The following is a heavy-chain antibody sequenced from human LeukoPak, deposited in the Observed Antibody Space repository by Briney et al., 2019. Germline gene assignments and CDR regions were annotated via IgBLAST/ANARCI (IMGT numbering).Heavy chain of an antibody. CDR3: ARVMGGYYDSSGYSQYFDY. CDR2: IYYSGST. Sequence: KPSETLSLTCTVSDGSISSYYRSWSRQPPGKGLECIGYIYYSGSTNYNPSLESRVTISVDTSKNQFSLKLSSVTAADTAVNYCARVMGGYYDSSGYSQYFDYWGQGTLVTVSS. D-gene: IGHD3-22*01. V-gene: IGHV4-59*01. J-gene: IGHJ4*02. CDR1: DGSISSYY.